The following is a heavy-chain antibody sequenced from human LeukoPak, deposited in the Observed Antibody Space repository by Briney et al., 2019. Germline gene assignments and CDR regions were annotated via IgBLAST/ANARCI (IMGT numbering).Heavy chain of an antibody. Sequence: GGSLRLSCAASGFTFNTYSMNWVRQAPGKGLEWVSYISGTGSIIYYADSVKGRFTISRDNSKNTLYLQMNSLRAEDTAVYYCAKDRGSYPYFDYWGQGTLVTVSS. CDR3: AKDRGSYPYFDY. D-gene: IGHD1-26*01. CDR1: GFTFNTYS. V-gene: IGHV3-48*01. J-gene: IGHJ4*02. CDR2: ISGTGSII.